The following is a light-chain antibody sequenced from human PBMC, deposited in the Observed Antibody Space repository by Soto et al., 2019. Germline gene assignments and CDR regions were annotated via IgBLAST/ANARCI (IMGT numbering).Light chain of an antibody. V-gene: IGKV1-5*01. CDR3: QQYENYWT. CDR2: DAS. CDR1: QTISTY. Sequence: DIQMTQSPSSLSASIGNRFTITCRASQTISTYLNWYHQKPGKAPKLLIYDASNLESGVPSRFSGSGSGTEFTLTISSLQPEDFGIYHCQQYENYWTFGQGTKVDIK. J-gene: IGKJ1*01.